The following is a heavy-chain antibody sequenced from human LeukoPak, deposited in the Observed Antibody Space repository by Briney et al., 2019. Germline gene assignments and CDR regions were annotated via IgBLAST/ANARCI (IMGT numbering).Heavy chain of an antibody. D-gene: IGHD5-18*01. Sequence: PSETLSLTCTVSGGSISSSSYYWGWIRQPPGKGLEWIGSIYYSGSTYYNPSLKSRVTISVDTSKNQFSLKLSSVTAADTAVYYCARLPSSGYSYGFLFDYWGQGTLVTVSS. V-gene: IGHV4-39*07. J-gene: IGHJ4*02. CDR3: ARLPSSGYSYGFLFDY. CDR1: GGSISSSSYY. CDR2: IYYSGST.